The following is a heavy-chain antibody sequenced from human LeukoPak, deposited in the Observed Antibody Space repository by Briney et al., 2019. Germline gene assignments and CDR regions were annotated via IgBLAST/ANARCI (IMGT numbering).Heavy chain of an antibody. J-gene: IGHJ6*02. CDR2: INHSGST. V-gene: IGHV4-34*01. CDR1: GGSFSGYY. Sequence: PSETLSLTCAVYGGSFSGYYWSWIRQPPGKGLEWIGEINHSGSTNYNPSLNSRVTISVDTSKNQFSLKLSSVTAADTAVYYCARGPDYDFCSADYYYGMDVWGQGTTVTVSS. D-gene: IGHD3-3*01. CDR3: ARGPDYDFCSADYYYGMDV.